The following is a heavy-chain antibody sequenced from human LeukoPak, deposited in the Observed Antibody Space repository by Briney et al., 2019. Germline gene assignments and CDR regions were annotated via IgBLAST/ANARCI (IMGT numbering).Heavy chain of an antibody. CDR2: INPNSGGT. J-gene: IGHJ4*02. CDR1: GYTFTGYY. V-gene: IGHV1-2*04. D-gene: IGHD3-10*01. Sequence: ASVKVSCKASGYTFTGYYMHWVRQAPGQGLEWMGWINPNSGGTNYAQKFQGWVTMTRDTSISTAYMELSRLRSDDTAVYYCLVLLWFGELSGYWGQGTLVTVSS. CDR3: LVLLWFGELSGY.